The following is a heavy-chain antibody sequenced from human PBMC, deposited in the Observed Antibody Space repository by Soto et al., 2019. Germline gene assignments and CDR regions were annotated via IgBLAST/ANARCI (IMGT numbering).Heavy chain of an antibody. J-gene: IGHJ4*02. CDR1: GFTFSSYA. CDR2: ISGGAGST. Sequence: EVQLLESGGGLVQPGGSLRLSCAASGFTFSSYAMSWVRQAPGKGLEWVSAISGGAGSTYYADAVKGRFTISRDNFKNTLYLQMNSLRADDTALYYCAKCLAATGYCYFDYWGQGTLVTVSS. CDR3: AKCLAATGYCYFDY. D-gene: IGHD2-2*03. V-gene: IGHV3-23*01.